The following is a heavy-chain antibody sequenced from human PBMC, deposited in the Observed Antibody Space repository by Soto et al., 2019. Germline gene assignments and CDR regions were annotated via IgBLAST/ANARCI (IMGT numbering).Heavy chain of an antibody. J-gene: IGHJ4*02. CDR2: IYNNETF. Sequence: PSETLSLTCSVSGASVSSGSFYWSWIRQPPGKGLEWIGFIYNNETFSYNPSLKSRVTVSVDTSKHQFSLKLSSVTAADTAVYYCARVPLRYSSSHNFDSWGQGARVTVSA. V-gene: IGHV4-61*01. CDR3: ARVPLRYSSSHNFDS. D-gene: IGHD6-19*01. CDR1: GASVSSGSFY.